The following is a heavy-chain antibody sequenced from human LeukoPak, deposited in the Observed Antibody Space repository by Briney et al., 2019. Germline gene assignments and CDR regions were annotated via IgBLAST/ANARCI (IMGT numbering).Heavy chain of an antibody. CDR2: IIPIFGTA. Sequence: ASVKVSCKASGGTFSSYAISWVRQAPGQGLEWMGGIIPIFGTANYAQKFQGRVTMTADTSTSTAYMELRSLRSDDTAVYYCAREIETEREGSDYWGQGTLVTVSS. J-gene: IGHJ4*02. D-gene: IGHD1-1*01. CDR1: GGTFSSYA. CDR3: AREIETEREGSDY. V-gene: IGHV1-69*06.